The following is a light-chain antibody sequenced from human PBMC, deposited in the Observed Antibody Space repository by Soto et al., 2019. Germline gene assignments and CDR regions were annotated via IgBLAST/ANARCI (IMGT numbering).Light chain of an antibody. CDR1: QDIRNF. CDR3: QTYSTVPF. CDR2: AAS. J-gene: IGKJ3*01. V-gene: IGKV1-27*01. Sequence: DIQMTQSPTSLSASVGDRVTITCRASQDIRNFVAWYQQKPGKAPKLLIYAASTLHSVVPSRYSGSESVTDFTLTINSLQPEDFATYSGQTYSTVPFFGPGTKVEIK.